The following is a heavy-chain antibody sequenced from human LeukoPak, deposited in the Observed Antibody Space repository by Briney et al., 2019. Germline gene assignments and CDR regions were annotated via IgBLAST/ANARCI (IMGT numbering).Heavy chain of an antibody. J-gene: IGHJ3*02. D-gene: IGHD3-22*01. CDR2: INPNSGGT. CDR1: GYTFTGYY. V-gene: IGHV1-2*02. CDR3: ARDLAITMIVVGYAFDI. Sequence: EASVTVSCTASGYTFTGYYMHWVRQAPGQGLEWMGWINPNSGGTNYAQKFQGRVTMTRDTSISTAYMELSRLRSDDTAVYYCARDLAITMIVVGYAFDIWGQGTMVTVSS.